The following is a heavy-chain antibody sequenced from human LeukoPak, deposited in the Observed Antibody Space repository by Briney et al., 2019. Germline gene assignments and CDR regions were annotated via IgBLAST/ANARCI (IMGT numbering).Heavy chain of an antibody. V-gene: IGHV3-21*01. CDR3: ARDLLRYFDWLNWFDP. D-gene: IGHD3-9*01. CDR1: GFTFSSYS. CDR2: ISSSSSYI. Sequence: GGSLRLSCAASGFTFSSYSMNWVRQAPGKGLEWVSSISSSSSYIYYADSVKGRFTISRDNAKNSLYLQMNGLRAEDTAVYYCARDLLRYFDWLNWFDPWGQGTLVTVSS. J-gene: IGHJ5*02.